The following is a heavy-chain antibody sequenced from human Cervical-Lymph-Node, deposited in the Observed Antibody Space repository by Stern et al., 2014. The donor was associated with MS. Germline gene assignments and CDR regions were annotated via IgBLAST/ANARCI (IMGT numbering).Heavy chain of an antibody. CDR3: ARGQNWGGYYYYGMDV. D-gene: IGHD7-27*01. J-gene: IGHJ6*02. Sequence: QVQLGQSGAEVKKPGASVKVSCKASGYTFTGYYMHWVRQAPGQGLEWMGWINPNSGGTNYAQKFQGWVTMTRDTSISTAYMELSRLRSDDTAVYYCARGQNWGGYYYYGMDVWGQGTTVTVSS. CDR1: GYTFTGYY. V-gene: IGHV1-2*04. CDR2: INPNSGGT.